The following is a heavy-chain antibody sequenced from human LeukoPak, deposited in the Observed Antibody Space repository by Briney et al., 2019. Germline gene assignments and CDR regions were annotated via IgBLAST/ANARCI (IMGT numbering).Heavy chain of an antibody. CDR2: ISGNGGAT. Sequence: GGSLRLSCAASGFTFSTYVMSWVRQTPGKGLEWVSTISGNGGATYYADSVKGRFTISRDNSKNTLYLQMNSLRAEDTAVYYCAKGNPTIAQLVRGHNWFDRWGQGTLVTVSS. J-gene: IGHJ5*02. CDR3: AKGNPTIAQLVRGHNWFDR. D-gene: IGHD6-13*01. CDR1: GFTFSTYV. V-gene: IGHV3-23*01.